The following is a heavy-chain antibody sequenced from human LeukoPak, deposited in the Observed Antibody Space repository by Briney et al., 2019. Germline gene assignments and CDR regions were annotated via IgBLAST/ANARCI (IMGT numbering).Heavy chain of an antibody. D-gene: IGHD4-23*01. J-gene: IGHJ4*02. CDR3: ARHVTTVVTDFDN. CDR1: GGSISSSVYY. CDR2: ISYSGST. Sequence: SETLSLTCTVSGGSISSSVYYWGWIRQPPGKGLEWIGTISYSGSTYYNPSLKSRVTISVDTSKNQFSLMLRSVTAADAAVYYCARHVTTVVTDFDNWGQGTLVTVSS. V-gene: IGHV4-39*01.